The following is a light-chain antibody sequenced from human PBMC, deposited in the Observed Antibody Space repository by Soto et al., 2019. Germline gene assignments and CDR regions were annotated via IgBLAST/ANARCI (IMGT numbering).Light chain of an antibody. CDR3: QQYNSYSTWT. CDR1: QNINTY. J-gene: IGKJ1*01. V-gene: IGKV1-5*01. CDR2: DPS. Sequence: DIQMTQSPSSLSASVGDSVTITCRASQNINTYSNWCQQKPVKAPKLLXYDPSSLESGVPSRFSGSGSGTEFILTISSLQHEDFATYYCQQYNSYSTWTFGQGTKVDIK.